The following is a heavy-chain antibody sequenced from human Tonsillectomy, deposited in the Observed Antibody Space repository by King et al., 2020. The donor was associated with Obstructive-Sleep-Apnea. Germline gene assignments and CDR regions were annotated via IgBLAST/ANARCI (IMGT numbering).Heavy chain of an antibody. V-gene: IGHV3-30*02. CDR2: IRYDGSTE. D-gene: IGHD1-26*01. J-gene: IGHJ2*01. Sequence: VQLVESGGGVVQPGGALRLSCAASRCTFINYAMHWVRQAPGKGLEWVAVIRYDGSTEYYVGSWKGRFIISRDDSKNTLYLQMNSLRTEETAVYYCARGGSYWYFDLWGRGTLVTVSS. CDR3: ARGGSYWYFDL. CDR1: RCTFINYA.